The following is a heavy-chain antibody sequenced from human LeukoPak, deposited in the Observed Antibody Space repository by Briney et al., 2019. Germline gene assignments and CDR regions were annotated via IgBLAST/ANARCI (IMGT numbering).Heavy chain of an antibody. D-gene: IGHD6-13*01. CDR1: GGTFSSYA. Sequence: GASVKVSCKASGGTFSSYAISWVRQAPGRGLEWMGRIIPIFGTANYAQKFQGRVTITTDESTSTAYMELSSLRSEDTAVYYCARDTAAAGSYFDYWGQGTLVTVSS. V-gene: IGHV1-69*05. CDR2: IIPIFGTA. J-gene: IGHJ4*02. CDR3: ARDTAAAGSYFDY.